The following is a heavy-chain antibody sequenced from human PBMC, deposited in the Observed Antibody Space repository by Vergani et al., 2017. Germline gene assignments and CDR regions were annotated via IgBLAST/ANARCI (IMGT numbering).Heavy chain of an antibody. CDR2: ISSGGGDK. CDR3: TTACGLYYLHCECFQY. CDR1: GFTFGTYT. D-gene: IGHD3-10*01. Sequence: EVQLLESGGGLVQPGGSRRLSCAGAGFTFGTYTMAYVRPAPGKGLEWVATISSGGGDKFYADSVKGRFTISRDNSKNTLFLQMNSLKDEDTAVYYCTTACGLYYLHCECFQYWGRGTLVSVSS. V-gene: IGHV3-23*01. J-gene: IGHJ1*01.